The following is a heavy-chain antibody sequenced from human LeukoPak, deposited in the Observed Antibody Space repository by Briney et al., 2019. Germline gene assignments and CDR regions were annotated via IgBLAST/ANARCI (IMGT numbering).Heavy chain of an antibody. CDR1: GFTFSSYW. D-gene: IGHD6-13*01. CDR3: ARVKQQLVRLLGRDTTYYYYYYMDV. Sequence: GGSLRLSCAGSGFTFSSYWMSWGRQAPGKGLEWVANIKQDGSEKHYVDSVKGRFTISRDNAKNSLFLQMNSLRAEDTAVYFCARVKQQLVRLLGRDTTYYYYYYMDVWGKGTTVTVSS. V-gene: IGHV3-7*01. J-gene: IGHJ6*03. CDR2: IKQDGSEK.